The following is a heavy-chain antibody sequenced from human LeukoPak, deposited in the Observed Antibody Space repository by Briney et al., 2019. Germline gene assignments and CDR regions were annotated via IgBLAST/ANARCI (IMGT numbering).Heavy chain of an antibody. Sequence: GGSLRLSCAASGFPISTNGMSWVRQAPGKGLEWVSGIVGGDGGTYYADSVKGRFIISRDNSKNTLYLQMNSLRAEDTAVYYCAKGNYYYYMDVWGKGTTVTISS. CDR3: AKGNYYYYMDV. J-gene: IGHJ6*03. V-gene: IGHV3-23*01. CDR2: IVGGDGGT. CDR1: GFPISTNG.